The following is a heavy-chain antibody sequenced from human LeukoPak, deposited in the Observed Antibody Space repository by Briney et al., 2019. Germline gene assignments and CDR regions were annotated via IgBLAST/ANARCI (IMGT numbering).Heavy chain of an antibody. CDR2: IKQDGSEK. Sequence: GGSLRLSCAASGFNFSSYWMSWVRQAPGKGLEWVANIKQDGSEKYYVDSVKGRFTISRDNAKNSLYLQMNSLRAEDTAVYYCARDPYCSSTSCWGDVWGQGTTVTVSS. CDR1: GFNFSSYW. D-gene: IGHD2-2*01. J-gene: IGHJ6*02. CDR3: ARDPYCSSTSCWGDV. V-gene: IGHV3-7*04.